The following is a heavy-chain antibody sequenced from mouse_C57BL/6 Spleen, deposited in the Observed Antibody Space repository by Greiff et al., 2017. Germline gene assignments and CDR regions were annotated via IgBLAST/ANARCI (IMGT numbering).Heavy chain of an antibody. CDR1: GFTFSDAW. CDR3: TRGYCSSYLFDY. Sequence: EVKLMESGGGLVQPGGSMKLSCAASGFTFSDAWMDWVRQSPEKGLEWVAEIRNKANNHATYYAESVKGRFTISRDASKSRVYLQMNSLRAADTVIYYCTRGYCSSYLFDYWGQGTTLTVSS. D-gene: IGHD1-1*01. V-gene: IGHV6-6*01. CDR2: IRNKANNHAT. J-gene: IGHJ2*01.